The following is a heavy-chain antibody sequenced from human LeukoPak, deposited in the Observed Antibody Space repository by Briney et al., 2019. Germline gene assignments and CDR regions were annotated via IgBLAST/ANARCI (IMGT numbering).Heavy chain of an antibody. Sequence: SETLSLTCTVSGDSFSSSNYYWGWIRQPPGKGLVWIDSIYYSGSTYYNPYLKRRVTISVDTSNNHFSLKLTSMTAADTAVYYCARGRRISVAGLFDYWGQGTLVTVSS. J-gene: IGHJ4*02. CDR1: GDSFSSSNYY. CDR3: ARGRRISVAGLFDY. D-gene: IGHD6-19*01. CDR2: IYYSGST. V-gene: IGHV4-39*07.